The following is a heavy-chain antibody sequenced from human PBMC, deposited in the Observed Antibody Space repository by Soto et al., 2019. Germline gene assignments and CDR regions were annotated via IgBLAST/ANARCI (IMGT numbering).Heavy chain of an antibody. J-gene: IGHJ4*02. D-gene: IGHD3-3*01. CDR1: GYTFTSYY. V-gene: IGHV1-46*03. CDR3: AREVANENPLWSGYSFDY. CDR2: INPSGGST. Sequence: ASVKVSCKASGYTFTSYYMHWVRQAPGQGLEWMGIINPSGGSTSYAQKFQGRVTMTRETSTSTVYMELSSLRSEDTAVYYCAREVANENPLWSGYSFDYWGQGTLVTVSS.